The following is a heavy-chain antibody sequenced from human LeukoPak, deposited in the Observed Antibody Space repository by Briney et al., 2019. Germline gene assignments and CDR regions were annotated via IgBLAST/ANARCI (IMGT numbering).Heavy chain of an antibody. CDR1: GFTVSFNY. Sequence: GGSLRPSCAASGFTVSFNYMSWVRQAPGEGLEWISVIYSGGSTYYADSVKGRFTISRDDSKNTLYLQMNSLRAEDTAIYYCARAQWRTYSYYYMDVWGKGTTVTVSS. V-gene: IGHV3-53*01. CDR2: IYSGGST. J-gene: IGHJ6*03. D-gene: IGHD6-19*01. CDR3: ARAQWRTYSYYYMDV.